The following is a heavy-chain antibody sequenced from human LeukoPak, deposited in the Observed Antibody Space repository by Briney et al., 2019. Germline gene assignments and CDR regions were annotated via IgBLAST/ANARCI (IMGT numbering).Heavy chain of an antibody. CDR1: GYTFSDYY. CDR3: ATLGATSFDY. Sequence: ASVKVSCKTSGYTFSDYYIHWVRQASGQGLEWMGWIVPHSGGTKYAQKFQGRVTMTRDTSISTAYMELSRLRYDDTAVYYCATLGATSFDYWGQGALVTVSS. J-gene: IGHJ4*02. D-gene: IGHD1-26*01. V-gene: IGHV1-2*02. CDR2: IVPHSGGT.